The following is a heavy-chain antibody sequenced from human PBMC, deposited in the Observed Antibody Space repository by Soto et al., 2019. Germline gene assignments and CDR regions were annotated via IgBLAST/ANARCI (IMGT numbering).Heavy chain of an antibody. J-gene: IGHJ4*02. D-gene: IGHD2-2*01. CDR2: INHSGST. CDR1: GGSFSGYY. V-gene: IGHV4-34*01. CDR3: ARGTGLKIVVVPAAKNY. Sequence: SETLSLTCAVYGGSFSGYYWSWIRQPPGKGLEWIGEINHSGSTNYNPSLKSRVTISVDTSKNQFSLKLSSVTAADTAVYYCARGTGLKIVVVPAAKNYWGQGTLVTVSS.